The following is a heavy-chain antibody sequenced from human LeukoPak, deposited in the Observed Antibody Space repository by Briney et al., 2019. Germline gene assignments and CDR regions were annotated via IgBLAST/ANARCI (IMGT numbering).Heavy chain of an antibody. V-gene: IGHV4-39*07. CDR3: AREYAILYYYYYYMDV. CDR2: IYYSGST. CDR1: GFTFSTYS. J-gene: IGHJ6*03. D-gene: IGHD2-8*01. Sequence: PGGSLRLSCAASGFTFSTYSMNWVRQAPGKGLEWIGSIYYSGSTYYNPSLKSRVTISVDTSKNQFSLKLSSVTAADTAVYYCAREYAILYYYYYYMDVWGKGTTVTVSS.